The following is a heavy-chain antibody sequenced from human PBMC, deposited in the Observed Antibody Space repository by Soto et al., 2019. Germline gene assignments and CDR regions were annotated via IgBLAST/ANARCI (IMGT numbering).Heavy chain of an antibody. CDR1: GYTFTSYD. Sequence: QVQLVQSGAEVKKPGASVKVSCKTSGYTFTSYDINWVRQATGQKLEWMGWMNPNSGDTGYAQKFQGRVTMTRNTSISTAYMDLTSLRSEDTAVYYCARGPSPLIMIAEPDEGSLWLDPWAQGTLVSFSS. V-gene: IGHV1-8*01. CDR3: ARGPSPLIMIAEPDEGSLWLDP. J-gene: IGHJ5*02. D-gene: IGHD3-22*01. CDR2: MNPNSGDT.